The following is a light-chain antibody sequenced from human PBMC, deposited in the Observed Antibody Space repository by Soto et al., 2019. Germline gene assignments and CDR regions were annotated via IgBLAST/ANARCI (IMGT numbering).Light chain of an antibody. CDR1: SSNIGAGYD. J-gene: IGLJ2*01. Sequence: QSVLTQPPSVSGAPGQRVTISCTGSSSNIGAGYDVHWYQQLPGTAPKLLIYGNNNRPSGVPDRFSGSKSGTSASLAITGLQAEDEAYYYCQSYDSSLSGPVFGGGTKLTVL. CDR3: QSYDSSLSGPV. V-gene: IGLV1-40*01. CDR2: GNN.